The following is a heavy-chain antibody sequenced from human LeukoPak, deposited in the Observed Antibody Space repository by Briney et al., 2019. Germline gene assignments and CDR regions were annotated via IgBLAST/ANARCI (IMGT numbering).Heavy chain of an antibody. J-gene: IGHJ5*02. D-gene: IGHD2-2*01. V-gene: IGHV3-30*03. CDR1: GFTFSYYG. Sequence: GGSLRLSCAASGFTFSYYGMHWVRQAPGKGLEWVAVISYDGTDKYYADSVKGRFTTSRDDSKNTLYLQMNSLRGEDTAVYYCATSIGGHCSRTICTGDWFDPWGQGTLFTVSS. CDR3: ATSIGGHCSRTICTGDWFDP. CDR2: ISYDGTDK.